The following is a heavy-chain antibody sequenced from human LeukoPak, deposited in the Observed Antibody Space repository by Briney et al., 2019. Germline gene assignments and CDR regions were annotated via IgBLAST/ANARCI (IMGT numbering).Heavy chain of an antibody. Sequence: PGGSLRLSCAISGFSFSSYGMHWVRQAPGKGLEWVAVISYDGSNKCHADSVKGRFTISRDNSKSSLFLQMNSLRAEDAAVYYCARGGEGYNCFDPWGQGTLVTVSS. J-gene: IGHJ5*02. D-gene: IGHD2-15*01. CDR3: ARGGEGYNCFDP. CDR2: ISYDGSNK. V-gene: IGHV3-30*03. CDR1: GFSFSSYG.